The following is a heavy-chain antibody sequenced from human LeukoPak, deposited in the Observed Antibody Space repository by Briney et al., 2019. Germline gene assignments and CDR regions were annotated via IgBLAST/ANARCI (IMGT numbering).Heavy chain of an antibody. CDR2: ISGSGGRT. V-gene: IGHV3-23*01. CDR1: GFTFSSYA. D-gene: IGHD3-10*01. J-gene: IGHJ4*02. Sequence: GGSLRLSCAASGFTFSSYAMTWVRQPPGKGLEWVSTISGSGGRTYYADSVKGRFTISRDNSKNTLSLQMNSLRTEDTAVYYCAKEKYRFSMVRGLITALDYWGQGTLVTVSS. CDR3: AKEKYRFSMVRGLITALDY.